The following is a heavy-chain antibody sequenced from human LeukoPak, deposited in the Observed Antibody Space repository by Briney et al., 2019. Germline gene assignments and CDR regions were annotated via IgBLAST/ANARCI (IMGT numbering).Heavy chain of an antibody. D-gene: IGHD3-3*01. J-gene: IGHJ4*02. CDR1: GFTFSSYA. Sequence: GGSLRLSCAASGFTFSSYAMHWVRQAPGKGLEWVAVISYDGSNKYYADSVKGRFTISRDNSKNTLYLQMNSLRAEDTAVYYCATGKGATIFGVVITGTYFDYWGQGTLVTVSS. V-gene: IGHV3-30-3*01. CDR3: ATGKGATIFGVVITGTYFDY. CDR2: ISYDGSNK.